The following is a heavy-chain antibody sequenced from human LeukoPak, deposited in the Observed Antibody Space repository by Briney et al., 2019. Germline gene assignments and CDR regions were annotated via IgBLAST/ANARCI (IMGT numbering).Heavy chain of an antibody. CDR1: GDSIQNSDYY. D-gene: IGHD3-16*01. V-gene: IGHV4-39*01. J-gene: IGHJ4*02. CDR3: ARLPGETWGLFDF. CDR2: IYYNGIA. Sequence: SETLSLTCAVSGDSIQNSDYYWGWIRQPPGNGLEWTGSIYYNGIANYSPSLKSRVTISVDTSRNQFSLKLSSVTAADTAVYFCARLPGETWGLFDFWGQGILITVSS.